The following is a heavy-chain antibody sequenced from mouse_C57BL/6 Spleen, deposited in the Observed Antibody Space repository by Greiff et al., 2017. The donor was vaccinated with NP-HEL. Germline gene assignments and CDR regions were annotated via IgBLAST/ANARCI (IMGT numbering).Heavy chain of an antibody. CDR1: GYTFTDYY. J-gene: IGHJ2*01. CDR3: AREGYYGSSYRFDY. V-gene: IGHV1-76*01. Sequence: QVQLKQSGAELVRPGASVKLSCKASGYTFTDYYINWVKQRPGQGLEWIARIYPGSGNTYYNEKFKGKATLTADKSSSTAYMQLSSLTSEDSAVYFCAREGYYGSSYRFDYWGQGTTLTVSS. CDR2: IYPGSGNT. D-gene: IGHD1-1*01.